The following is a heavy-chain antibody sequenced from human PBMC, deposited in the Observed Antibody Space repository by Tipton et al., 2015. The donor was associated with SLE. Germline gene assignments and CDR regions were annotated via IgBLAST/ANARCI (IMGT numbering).Heavy chain of an antibody. Sequence: TLSLTCTVSGGSFSDDYWSWGRQSPGKGLEYIGEINQSGSTFYNPSLQSRVTLSLETSKNQFSLRLNSVTAADTAMYYCTRHNTGSYYGAFDIWGQGTMVTVSS. V-gene: IGHV4-34*01. CDR3: TRHNTGSYYGAFDI. D-gene: IGHD1-26*01. J-gene: IGHJ3*02. CDR1: GGSFSDDY. CDR2: INQSGST.